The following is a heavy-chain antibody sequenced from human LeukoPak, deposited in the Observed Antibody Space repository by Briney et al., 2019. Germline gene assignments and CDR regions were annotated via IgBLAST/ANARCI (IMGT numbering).Heavy chain of an antibody. D-gene: IGHD3-10*01. Sequence: ASVKVSCKASGYTFTSYGISWVRQAPGQGLEWMGWISAYNGNTNYAQKLQGRVTMTTDTSTSTAYMELSSLRSEDTAVYYCATEYMVRGVISSPWGQGTLVTVSS. CDR3: ATEYMVRGVISSP. J-gene: IGHJ5*02. CDR2: ISAYNGNT. V-gene: IGHV1-18*01. CDR1: GYTFTSYG.